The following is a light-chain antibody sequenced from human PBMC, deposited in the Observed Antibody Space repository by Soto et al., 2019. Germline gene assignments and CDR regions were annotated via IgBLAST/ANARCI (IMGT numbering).Light chain of an antibody. Sequence: EIVLTQSPATLSLSPGERATLSCRASQSVSSYLAWYQQKPGQAPRLLIYGSSSRATGTPARFSGSGSGTDFTLTISSLEPEDFAVYYCQQRSKWPPNFGQGTRLEI. CDR1: QSVSSY. V-gene: IGKV3-11*01. J-gene: IGKJ5*01. CDR3: QQRSKWPPN. CDR2: GSS.